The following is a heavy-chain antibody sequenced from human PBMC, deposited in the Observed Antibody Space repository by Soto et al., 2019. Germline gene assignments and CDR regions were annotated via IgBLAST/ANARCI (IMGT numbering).Heavy chain of an antibody. Sequence: GGSLRLSCAASGFTFSNAWMSWVRQAPGKGLEWVGRIKSKTDGGTTDYAAPVKGRFTISRDDSKNTLYLQMNSLKTEDTAVYYCTTDYRDIVVVVAAIEGVWGQGTLVTVSS. CDR1: GFTFSNAW. J-gene: IGHJ4*02. D-gene: IGHD2-15*01. V-gene: IGHV3-15*01. CDR3: TTDYRDIVVVVAAIEGV. CDR2: IKSKTDGGTT.